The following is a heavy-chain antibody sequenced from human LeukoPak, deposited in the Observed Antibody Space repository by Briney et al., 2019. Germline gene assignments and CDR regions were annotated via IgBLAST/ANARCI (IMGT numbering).Heavy chain of an antibody. CDR2: IFYSGST. CDR3: ASSSGWYRYFDY. Sequence: PSETLSLTCTVSGGSISSYYWSWIRQSPGKGLEWIGNIFYSGSTNYNPSLKSRVTISIDTSKNQFSLKLSSVTAADTAVYYCASSSGWYRYFDYWGQETLVTVSS. V-gene: IGHV4-59*01. D-gene: IGHD6-13*01. CDR1: GGSISSYY. J-gene: IGHJ4*02.